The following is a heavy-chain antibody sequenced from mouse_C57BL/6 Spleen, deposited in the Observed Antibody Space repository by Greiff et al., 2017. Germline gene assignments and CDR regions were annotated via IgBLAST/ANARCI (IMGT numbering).Heavy chain of an antibody. J-gene: IGHJ4*01. CDR3: TNLSYYAMDY. CDR1: GYTFTDYE. D-gene: IGHD2-3*01. Sequence: QVQLKESGAELVRPGASVTLSCKASGYTFTDYEMHWVKQTPVHGLEWIGAIDPETGGTAYNQKFKGKAILTADKSSSTAYMELRSLTSEDSAVYYCTNLSYYAMDYWGQGTSVTVSS. CDR2: IDPETGGT. V-gene: IGHV1-15*01.